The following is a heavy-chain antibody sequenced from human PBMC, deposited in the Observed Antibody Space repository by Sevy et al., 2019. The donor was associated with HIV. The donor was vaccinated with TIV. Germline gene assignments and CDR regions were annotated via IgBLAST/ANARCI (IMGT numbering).Heavy chain of an antibody. CDR3: ARDSSVYDSGGSLDS. Sequence: GGSLRLSCTASGFSFSIHSMHWVRQAPGKGLEWVSFILHCGSRQDYADSVKGRFIISRDNSKNTVYLEMSGLRPEDTATYYCARDSSVYDSGGSLDSWGQGTLVSVSS. D-gene: IGHD6-25*01. CDR1: GFSFSIHS. CDR2: ILHCGSRQ. J-gene: IGHJ4*02. V-gene: IGHV3-30*04.